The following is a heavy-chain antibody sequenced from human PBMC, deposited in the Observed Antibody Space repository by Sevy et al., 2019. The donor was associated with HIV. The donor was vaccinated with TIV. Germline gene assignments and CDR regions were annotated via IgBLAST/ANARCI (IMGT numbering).Heavy chain of an antibody. D-gene: IGHD3-3*01. CDR3: AKDGVPYYDFWSGRENWFDP. V-gene: IGHV3-23*01. CDR2: ISGSGGST. J-gene: IGHJ5*02. CDR1: GFTFSSYA. Sequence: GGSLRLSCAASGFTFSSYAMSWVRQAPGKGLEWVSAISGSGGSTYYAGSVKGRFTISRDNSKNRLYLQMNSLRAEDTAVYYCAKDGVPYYDFWSGRENWFDPWGQGTLVTVSS.